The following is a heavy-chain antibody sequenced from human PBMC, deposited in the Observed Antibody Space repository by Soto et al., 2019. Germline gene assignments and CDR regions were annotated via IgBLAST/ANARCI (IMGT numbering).Heavy chain of an antibody. CDR1: GGSISSTNW. V-gene: IGHV4-4*02. CDR2: IYHNGSP. J-gene: IGHJ4*02. CDR3: ARVEYYGSGSYIDY. D-gene: IGHD3-10*01. Sequence: SETLSLSCVVSGGSISSTNWWTWVRQPPGKRLEWIGEIYHNGSPTYSPSLRGRATISVDKSNNQFSLRLRSVTAADTAVYYCARVEYYGSGSYIDYWGQGTLVTVSS.